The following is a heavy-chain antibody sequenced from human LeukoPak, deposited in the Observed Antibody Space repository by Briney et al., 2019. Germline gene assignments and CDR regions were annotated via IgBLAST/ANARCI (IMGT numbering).Heavy chain of an antibody. Sequence: GGSLRLSCAASGFTFSSYDMHWVRHTTGRGLEWVSGIGTAGDTYSPGSVKGRFTISRENAKNSLYLQMNSLRAEDTAVYYCAGRITMIPRGNAFDIWGQGTMVTVSS. CDR3: AGRITMIPRGNAFDI. D-gene: IGHD3-22*01. CDR1: GFTFSSYD. V-gene: IGHV3-13*01. CDR2: IGTAGDT. J-gene: IGHJ3*02.